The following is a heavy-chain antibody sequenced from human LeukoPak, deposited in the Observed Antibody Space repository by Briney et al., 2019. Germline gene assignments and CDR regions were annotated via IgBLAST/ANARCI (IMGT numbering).Heavy chain of an antibody. Sequence: PSETLSLTCTVSGGSISSYYWSWIRQPPGKGLEWIGYIYYSGSTNYNPSLKSRVTISVDTSKNQFSLKLSSVTAADTAVYYCARPSRGAVAGTVTSYWYFDLWGRGTLVTVSS. J-gene: IGHJ2*01. CDR1: GGSISSYY. CDR3: ARPSRGAVAGTVTSYWYFDL. CDR2: IYYSGST. V-gene: IGHV4-59*08. D-gene: IGHD6-19*01.